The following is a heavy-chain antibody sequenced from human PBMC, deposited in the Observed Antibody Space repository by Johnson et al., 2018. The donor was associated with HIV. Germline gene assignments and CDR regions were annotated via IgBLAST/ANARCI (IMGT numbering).Heavy chain of an antibody. J-gene: IGHJ3*02. CDR1: GFTFSSYA. CDR3: VRDRGYYDRVDVFDI. Sequence: QVQLVESGGGVVQPGRSLRLSCAASGFTFSSYAMHWVRQAPGKGLEWVAVISYDGSNKYYADSVKGRFTISRDNSKNTLYLQMNTLRAEDTAVYYCVRDRGYYDRVDVFDIWGQGAMVTVSS. D-gene: IGHD3-10*02. CDR2: ISYDGSNK. V-gene: IGHV3-30-3*01.